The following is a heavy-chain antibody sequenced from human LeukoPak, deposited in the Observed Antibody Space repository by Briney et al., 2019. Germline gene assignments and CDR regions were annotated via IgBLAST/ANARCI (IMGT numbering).Heavy chain of an antibody. CDR3: ATGPLDYYDSSGYDY. Sequence: ASVKVSCKVSGYTLTELSMHWVRQAPGKGLEWMGGFDPEDGETIYAQKFQGRVTMTEDTSTDTAYMELSSLRSEDTAVYYCATGPLDYYDSSGYDYWGQGTLVTVSS. J-gene: IGHJ4*02. CDR2: FDPEDGET. V-gene: IGHV1-24*01. CDR1: GYTLTELS. D-gene: IGHD3-22*01.